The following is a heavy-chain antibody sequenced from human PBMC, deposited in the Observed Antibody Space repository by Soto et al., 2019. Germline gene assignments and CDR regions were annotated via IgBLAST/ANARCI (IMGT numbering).Heavy chain of an antibody. CDR3: ATRGPPATGLYYFDS. J-gene: IGHJ4*02. V-gene: IGHV4-30-4*01. CDR1: GGSISSGNYY. CDR2: ISYSGST. D-gene: IGHD3-10*01. Sequence: PSETLSLTCTVSGGSISSGNYYWSWIRQPPGKGLEWIGFISYSGSTYYNASLKSRVTISVDTSKNQFSLNLSFVTAADTAVYYCATRGPPATGLYYFDSGGQETLVTVSS.